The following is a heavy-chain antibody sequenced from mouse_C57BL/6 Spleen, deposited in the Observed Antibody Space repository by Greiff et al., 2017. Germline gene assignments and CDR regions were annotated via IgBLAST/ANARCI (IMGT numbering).Heavy chain of an antibody. CDR1: GFTFSDYG. V-gene: IGHV5-17*01. D-gene: IGHD2-2*01. J-gene: IGHJ1*03. CDR2: ISSGSSTI. Sequence: EVHLVESGGGLVKPGGSLKLSCAASGFTFSDYGMHWVRQAPEKGLEWVAYISSGSSTIYYADTVKGRFTISRDNAKNTLFLQMTSLRSEDTAMYYCARHYYGYDHWYFDVWGTGTTVTVSS. CDR3: ARHYYGYDHWYFDV.